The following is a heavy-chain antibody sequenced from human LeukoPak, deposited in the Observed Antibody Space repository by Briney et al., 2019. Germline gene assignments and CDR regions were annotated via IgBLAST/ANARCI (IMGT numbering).Heavy chain of an antibody. Sequence: ASVKVSCKASGYTFTGYYMHWVRQAPGQGLEWMGWINPNSGGTNYAQKFQGRVTMTRDTSISTAYMELSRLRSDDTAVYYCARTNYYDSSGYDPFDPWGQGTLVIVSS. CDR2: INPNSGGT. J-gene: IGHJ5*02. D-gene: IGHD3-22*01. CDR1: GYTFTGYY. V-gene: IGHV1-2*02. CDR3: ARTNYYDSSGYDPFDP.